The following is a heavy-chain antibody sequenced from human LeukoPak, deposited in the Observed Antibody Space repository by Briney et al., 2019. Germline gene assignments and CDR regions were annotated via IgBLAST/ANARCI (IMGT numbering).Heavy chain of an antibody. CDR2: IYYSGST. CDR3: ARRAYYDFWSGYSHFDY. CDR1: GGSISSSSYY. D-gene: IGHD3-3*01. J-gene: IGHJ4*02. V-gene: IGHV4-39*01. Sequence: SETLSLTCTVSGGSISSSSYYWGWIRQPPGKGLEWIGSIYYSGSTYYNPPLKSRVTISVDTSKNQFSLKLSSVTAADTAVYYCARRAYYDFWSGYSHFDYWGQGTLVTVSS.